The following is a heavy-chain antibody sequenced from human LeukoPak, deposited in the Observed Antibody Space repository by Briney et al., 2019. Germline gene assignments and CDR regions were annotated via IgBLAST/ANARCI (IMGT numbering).Heavy chain of an antibody. D-gene: IGHD3-10*01. CDR3: ATYAGSYSKFFQH. Sequence: GESLKTSCKGSGYSFTSSWIGWVRQMPGKGLEWMGIINPGDSDTRYSPSFQGQVTISADKSISTAYLQWSSLKASDTAMYYCATYAGSYSKFFQHWGQGTLVTVSS. CDR1: GYSFTSSW. V-gene: IGHV5-51*01. CDR2: INPGDSDT. J-gene: IGHJ1*01.